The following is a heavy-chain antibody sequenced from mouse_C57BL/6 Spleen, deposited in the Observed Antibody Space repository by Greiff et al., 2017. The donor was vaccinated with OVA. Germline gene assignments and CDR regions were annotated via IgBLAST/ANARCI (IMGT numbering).Heavy chain of an antibody. V-gene: IGHV1-64*01. Sequence: QVQLKQPGAELVKPGASVKLSCKASGYTFTSYWMHWVKQRPGQGLEWIGMIHPNSGSTNYNEKFKSKATLTVDKSSSTAYMQLSSLTSEDSAVYYCARGGNYGNYYFDYWGKGTTLTVSS. CDR3: ARGGNYGNYYFDY. D-gene: IGHD2-1*01. CDR1: GYTFTSYW. J-gene: IGHJ2*01. CDR2: IHPNSGST.